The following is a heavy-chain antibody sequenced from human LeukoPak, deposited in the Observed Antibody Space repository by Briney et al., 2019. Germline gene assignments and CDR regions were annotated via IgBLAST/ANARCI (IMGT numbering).Heavy chain of an antibody. CDR1: GFTFSSYA. Sequence: GGSLRLSCAASGFTFSSYAMHWVRQAPGKGLEWVAVISYDGSNKYYADSVKGRFTISRDNSKNTLYLQMNSLRAEDTAVYYCALAAASHTAFDIWGQGTMVAVSS. CDR3: ALAAASHTAFDI. D-gene: IGHD6-13*01. J-gene: IGHJ3*02. V-gene: IGHV3-30-3*01. CDR2: ISYDGSNK.